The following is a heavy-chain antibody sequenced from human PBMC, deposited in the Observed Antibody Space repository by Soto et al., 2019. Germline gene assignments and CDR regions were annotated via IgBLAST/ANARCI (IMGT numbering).Heavy chain of an antibody. CDR2: INGDGSST. CDR3: ARNLGPGDYGDYHGWFDY. J-gene: IGHJ4*02. Sequence: EVQLVESGGGLVQPGGSLRLSCAASGFTFSSYWMHWVRQPPGKGLVWVSRINGDGSSTTYADSVKGRFTISRDNAKNTLYLQMNSLRAEDTAVYYCARNLGPGDYGDYHGWFDYWGQGTLVTVSS. D-gene: IGHD4-17*01. V-gene: IGHV3-74*01. CDR1: GFTFSSYW.